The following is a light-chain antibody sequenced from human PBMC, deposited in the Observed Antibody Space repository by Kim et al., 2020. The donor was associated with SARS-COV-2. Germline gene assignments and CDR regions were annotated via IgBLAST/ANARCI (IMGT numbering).Light chain of an antibody. CDR2: GNS. CDR1: SSNNGGGYD. V-gene: IGLV1-40*01. Sequence: VTISCTRSSSNNGGGYDVHRYQQLPATAPNLLIYGNSNRPSGVPDRFSGSKSGTSASLAITGLQAEDEADYYCQSYDSSLSGSRVFGGGTQLTVL. J-gene: IGLJ3*02. CDR3: QSYDSSLSGSRV.